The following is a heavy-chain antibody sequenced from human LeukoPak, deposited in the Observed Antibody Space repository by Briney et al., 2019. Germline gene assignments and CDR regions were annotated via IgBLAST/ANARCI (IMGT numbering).Heavy chain of an antibody. CDR2: ISSSSSYT. CDR3: ARTYYYDSSGYERSHFDC. CDR1: GFTFSDYY. J-gene: IGHJ4*02. D-gene: IGHD3-22*01. V-gene: IGHV3-11*06. Sequence: GGSLRLSCAASGFTFSDYYMSWIRQAPGKGLEWVSYISSSSSYTNYADSVKGRFTISRDNAKNSLYLQMNSLRAEDTAVYYCARTYYYDSSGYERSHFDCWGQGTLVTVSS.